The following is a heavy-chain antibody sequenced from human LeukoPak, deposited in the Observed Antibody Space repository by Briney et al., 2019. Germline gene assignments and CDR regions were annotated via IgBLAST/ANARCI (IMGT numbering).Heavy chain of an antibody. CDR2: IKTRTESYDI. D-gene: IGHD1-1*01. V-gene: IGHV3-73*01. CDR3: ARKLSTTGPVDY. J-gene: IGHJ4*02. CDR1: GFPFSDFD. Sequence: GGSLRLSCVASGFPFSDFDVHWVRQASGEGLEWVGRIKTRTESYDIAYAASVKGRFTISRDDSKNTAYLQMDSLRTEDTAVYYCARKLSTTGPVDYWGQGTLVTVSS.